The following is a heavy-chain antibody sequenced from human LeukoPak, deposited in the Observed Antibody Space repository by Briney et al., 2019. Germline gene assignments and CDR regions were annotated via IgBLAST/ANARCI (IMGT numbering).Heavy chain of an antibody. J-gene: IGHJ4*02. CDR2: IYWNDDK. CDR3: QKTAYDILTGYLNYFDY. V-gene: IGHV2-5*01. CDR1: GFSLSTIGVG. Sequence: SCPTLVKPTQTLTLTCTFSGFSLSTIGVGVCWIPQPPGKALEWLALIYWNDDKRYSPSLKSRLTITKDTSKNQVVLTMTNMDPVDTVFFFKQKTAYDILTGYLNYFDYWGQGTLVTVSS. D-gene: IGHD3-9*01.